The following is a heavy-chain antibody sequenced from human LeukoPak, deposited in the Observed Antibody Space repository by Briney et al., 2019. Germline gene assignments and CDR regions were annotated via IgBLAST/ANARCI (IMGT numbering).Heavy chain of an antibody. CDR3: ARALGWLDYFDY. V-gene: IGHV1-2*06. J-gene: IGHJ4*02. CDR1: GYTFAAYF. CDR2: INPNGGDT. Sequence: ASVKVSCKASGYTFAAYFIHWVRQAPGHGLEWMGRINPNGGDTSYAQKFQGRVTMTGDTSISTAYMELSSLRSDDTAMYYCARALGWLDYFDYWGQGTLATVSS. D-gene: IGHD6-19*01.